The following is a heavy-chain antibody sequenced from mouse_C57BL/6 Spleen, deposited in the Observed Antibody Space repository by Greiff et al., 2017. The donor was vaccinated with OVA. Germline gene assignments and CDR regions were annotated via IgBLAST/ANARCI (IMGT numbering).Heavy chain of an antibody. J-gene: IGHJ2*01. CDR3: ARWVYYYGSSYWYYFDY. V-gene: IGHV1-84*01. CDR1: GYTFTDYY. D-gene: IGHD1-1*01. CDR2: IYPGSGNT. Sequence: VQLQQSGPELVKPGASVKISCKASGYTFTDYYINWVKQRPGQGLEWIGWIYPGSGNTKYNEKFKGKATLTVDTSSSTAYMQLSSLTSEDSAVYFCARWVYYYGSSYWYYFDYWGQGTTLTVSS.